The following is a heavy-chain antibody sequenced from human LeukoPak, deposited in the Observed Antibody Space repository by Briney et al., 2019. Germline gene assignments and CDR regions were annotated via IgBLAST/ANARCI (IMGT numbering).Heavy chain of an antibody. Sequence: GGSLRLSCAASGFFFGSYSMSWVRQAPGKGLEWVSSISSSSSYIYYADSVKGRFTPSRDNAKNTLYLQMTSLRAEDTAVYCCAGIYSSSWNRYYYMDVWGKETTVTISS. V-gene: IGHV3-21*01. CDR2: ISSSSSYI. J-gene: IGHJ6*03. CDR1: GFFFGSYS. D-gene: IGHD6-13*01. CDR3: AGIYSSSWNRYYYMDV.